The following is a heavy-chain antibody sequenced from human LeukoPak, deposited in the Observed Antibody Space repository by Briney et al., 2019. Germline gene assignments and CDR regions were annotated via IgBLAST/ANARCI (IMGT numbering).Heavy chain of an antibody. CDR1: GGSISSYY. CDR3: ARALYYYDSSGYPNWYFDL. D-gene: IGHD3-22*01. CDR2: IYYSGST. V-gene: IGHV4-59*01. J-gene: IGHJ2*01. Sequence: SETLSLTCTVSGGSISSYYWSWIRQPPGKGLEWIGYIYYSGSTNYNPSLKSRVTISVDTSKNQFSLKLSSVTAADAAVYYCARALYYYDSSGYPNWYFDLWGRGTLVTVSS.